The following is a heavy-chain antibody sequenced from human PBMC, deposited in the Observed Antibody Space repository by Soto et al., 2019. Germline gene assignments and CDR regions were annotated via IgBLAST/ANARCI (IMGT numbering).Heavy chain of an antibody. D-gene: IGHD2-2*01. CDR3: ARPKTPAAMDWFDP. Sequence: GGSLRLSCAASGFTFSSYGMHWVRQAPGKGLEWVAVIWYDGSNKYYADSVKGRFTISRDNSKNTLYLQMNSLRAEDTAVYYCARPKTPAAMDWFDPWGQGTLVTVSS. V-gene: IGHV3-33*01. CDR2: IWYDGSNK. J-gene: IGHJ5*02. CDR1: GFTFSSYG.